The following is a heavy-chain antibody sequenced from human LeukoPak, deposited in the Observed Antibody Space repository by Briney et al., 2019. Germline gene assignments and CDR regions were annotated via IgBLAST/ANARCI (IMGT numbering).Heavy chain of an antibody. CDR1: GYSIISSYY. CDR3: ARYDSDYGDIDC. J-gene: IGHJ4*02. V-gene: IGHV4-59*01. D-gene: IGHD4-17*01. Sequence: SETLSLTCSVSGYSIISSYYWSWIRQPPGKGLEWIGYIYYSGSTNYNPSLKSRVTISVDTSKNQFSLKLSSVTAADTAVYYCARYDSDYGDIDCWGQGTLVTVSS. CDR2: IYYSGST.